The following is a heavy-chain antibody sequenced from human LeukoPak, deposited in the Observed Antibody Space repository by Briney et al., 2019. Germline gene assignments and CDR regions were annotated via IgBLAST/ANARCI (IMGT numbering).Heavy chain of an antibody. D-gene: IGHD2/OR15-2a*01. CDR3: ARDLATSIGFDP. Sequence: SVKVSCKASGGTFSSYAISWVRQAPGQGLERMGGIIPIFGTANYAQKFQGRVTITADESTSTAYMELSSLRSEDTAVYYCARDLATSIGFDPWGQGTLVTVSS. CDR2: IIPIFGTA. J-gene: IGHJ5*02. CDR1: GGTFSSYA. V-gene: IGHV1-69*01.